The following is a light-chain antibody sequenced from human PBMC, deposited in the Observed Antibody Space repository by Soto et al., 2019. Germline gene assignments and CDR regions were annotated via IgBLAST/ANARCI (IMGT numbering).Light chain of an antibody. CDR2: GAS. J-gene: IGKJ1*01. V-gene: IGKV3-20*01. Sequence: EIVLTQSPGTLSLSPGERATLSCRASQSVTSSYLAWWQQKPGQAPRRLIYGASSRATGIRDRFSGSGSVTALTLTISSLAPEDFEVYFCQQYGSSPTTFGQGTKVEIK. CDR1: QSVTSSY. CDR3: QQYGSSPTT.